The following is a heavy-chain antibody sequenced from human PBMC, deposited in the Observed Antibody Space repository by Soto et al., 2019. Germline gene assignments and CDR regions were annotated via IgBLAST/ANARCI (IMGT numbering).Heavy chain of an antibody. D-gene: IGHD5-18*01. Sequence: GGSLRLSFAASGFTFSSYWMSWVRQAPGKGLEWVANIKQDGSENYYVDSVRGRFTISRDNAKNSLYLQMNSLRAEDTAVYYCVREFEGSYVYGPFDALGQGRLGT. CDR3: VREFEGSYVYGPFDA. V-gene: IGHV3-7*03. CDR1: GFTFSSYW. J-gene: IGHJ4*02. CDR2: IKQDGSEN.